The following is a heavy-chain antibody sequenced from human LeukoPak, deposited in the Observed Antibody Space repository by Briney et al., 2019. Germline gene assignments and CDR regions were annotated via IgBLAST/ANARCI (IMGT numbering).Heavy chain of an antibody. CDR2: ISGSGGST. D-gene: IGHD2-15*01. Sequence: GGSLRLSCAASGFTFSSYSMNWVRQAPGKGLEWVSAISGSGGSTYYADSVKGRFTISRDNSKNTLYLQMNSLRAEDTAVYYCAKMSPYCSGGSCYLYYYYYYMDVWGKGTTVTVSS. J-gene: IGHJ6*03. CDR1: GFTFSSYS. CDR3: AKMSPYCSGGSCYLYYYYYYMDV. V-gene: IGHV3-23*01.